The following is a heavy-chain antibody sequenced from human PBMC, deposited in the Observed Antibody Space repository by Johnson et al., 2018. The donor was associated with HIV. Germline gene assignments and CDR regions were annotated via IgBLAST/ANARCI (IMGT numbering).Heavy chain of an antibody. V-gene: IGHV3-20*04. CDR1: GFIFDDYA. Sequence: VQLVESGGGVVRPGGSLRLSCATSGFIFDDYAMGWVRQVPGKGLEWVSGINWNGGSTAYADSVKGRFTISRDNSKNTLYLQMNSLRAEDTAVYYCARPGYYDSSGLDAFDIWGQGTMVTVSS. D-gene: IGHD3-22*01. CDR2: INWNGGST. J-gene: IGHJ3*02. CDR3: ARPGYYDSSGLDAFDI.